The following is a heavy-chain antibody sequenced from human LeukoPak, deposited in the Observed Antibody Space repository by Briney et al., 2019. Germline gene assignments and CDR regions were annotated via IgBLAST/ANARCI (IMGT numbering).Heavy chain of an antibody. CDR1: GGSISSGGYY. CDR2: IYYSGST. Sequence: SETLSLTCTVSGGSISSGGYYWSWIRQHPGKGLEWIGYIYYSGSTYYNPSLKSRVTISVDSSKNQFSPKLSSVTAADTAVYYCARARLPPDCGGDCSSGGDDAFDIWGQGTMVTVSS. V-gene: IGHV4-31*03. D-gene: IGHD2-21*02. CDR3: ARARLPPDCGGDCSSGGDDAFDI. J-gene: IGHJ3*02.